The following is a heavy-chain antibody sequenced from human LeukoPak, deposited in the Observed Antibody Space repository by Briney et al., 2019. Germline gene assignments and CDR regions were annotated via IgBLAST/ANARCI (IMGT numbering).Heavy chain of an antibody. D-gene: IGHD3-16*01. J-gene: IGHJ3*02. CDR2: IIPIFGTA. CDR1: GGTFSSYA. Sequence: SVKVSCKASGGTFSSYAISWVRQAPGQGLEWMGGIIPIFGTANYAQKFQGRVTITADESTSTAYMELSSLRSEDTAVYYCARPVGGKDAFDIWGQGTMVTVSS. V-gene: IGHV1-69*01. CDR3: ARPVGGKDAFDI.